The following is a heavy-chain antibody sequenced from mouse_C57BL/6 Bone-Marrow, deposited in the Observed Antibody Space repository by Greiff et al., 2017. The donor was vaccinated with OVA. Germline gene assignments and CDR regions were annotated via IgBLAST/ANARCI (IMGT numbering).Heavy chain of an antibody. D-gene: IGHD2-3*01. V-gene: IGHV1-26*01. Sequence: VQLQQSGPELVKPGASVKISCKASGYTFTDYYMNWVKQSHGKSLEWIGDINPNNGGTSYNQKFKGKATLTVDKSSSTAYMELRSLTSEDSAVDYCARDCYCVAWCAYWGQGTLVTVSA. CDR3: ARDCYCVAWCAY. CDR2: INPNNGGT. J-gene: IGHJ3*01. CDR1: GYTFTDYY.